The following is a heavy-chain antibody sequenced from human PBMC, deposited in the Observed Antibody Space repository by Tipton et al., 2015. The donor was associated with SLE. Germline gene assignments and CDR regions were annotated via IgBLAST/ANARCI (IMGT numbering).Heavy chain of an antibody. V-gene: IGHV3-74*01. J-gene: IGHJ3*02. Sequence: SLSLSCAASGFTFSSHWMHWVRQAPGTGLVWVSLINGAGSTTNYAASVKGRFTISRDNAKNTLYLQMNSLRAEDTAGYYCARGPQLGTWDAFDIWGQGTMVTVSS. CDR3: ARGPQLGTWDAFDI. CDR1: GFTFSSHW. D-gene: IGHD3-16*01. CDR2: INGAGSTT.